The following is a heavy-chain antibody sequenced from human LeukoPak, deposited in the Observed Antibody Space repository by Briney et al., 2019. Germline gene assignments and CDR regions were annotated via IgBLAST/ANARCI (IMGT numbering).Heavy chain of an antibody. CDR1: GGSISGYY. Sequence: PSETLSLTCTVSGGSISGYYWSWIRQPPGKGLEWIGYMYYSGSTNYNPSLKSRVTISVDTSKNQFSLKLSSVTAADTAVYYCARDNPPLTIFGVVVSDNWFDPWGQGTLVTVSS. CDR3: ARDNPPLTIFGVVVSDNWFDP. J-gene: IGHJ5*02. CDR2: MYYSGST. V-gene: IGHV4-59*12. D-gene: IGHD3-3*01.